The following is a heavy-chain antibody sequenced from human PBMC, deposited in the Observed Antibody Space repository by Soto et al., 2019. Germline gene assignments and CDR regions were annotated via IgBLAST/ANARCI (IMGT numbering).Heavy chain of an antibody. Sequence: AQKFQGRVTITADKSTSTAYMELSSLRSEDTAVYYCARPYCTNGVCYEARDAFDIWGQGTMVTVSS. CDR3: ARPYCTNGVCYEARDAFDI. D-gene: IGHD2-8*01. J-gene: IGHJ3*02. V-gene: IGHV1-69*02.